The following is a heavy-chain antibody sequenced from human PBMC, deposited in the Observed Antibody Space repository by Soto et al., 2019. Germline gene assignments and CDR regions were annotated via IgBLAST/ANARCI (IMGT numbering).Heavy chain of an antibody. CDR1: GYTFTSYY. D-gene: IGHD4-17*01. J-gene: IGHJ5*02. CDR2: INPSGGST. V-gene: IGHV1-46*01. CDR3: ARDHVHYGGNSGGWFDP. Sequence: QVQLVQSGAEVKKPGASVKVSCKASGYTFTSYYMHWVRQAPGQGLEWMGIINPSGGSTSYAQKFQGRVTMTRDTSTSTVYMELSSLRSEDTAVYYCARDHVHYGGNSGGWFDPWGQGTLVTVSS.